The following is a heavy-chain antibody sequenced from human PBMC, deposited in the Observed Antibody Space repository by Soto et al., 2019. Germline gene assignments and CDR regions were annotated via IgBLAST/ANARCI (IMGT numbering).Heavy chain of an antibody. Sequence: VQLVESGGGVVQPGRSLRLSCAASGFTFSDYAMHWVRQAPGKGLEWVAVVSHDGRNTHYADSVKGRFTISRDSSKNTVSLAMTGRRAEDTAVSYWAKGGRPWLVTSDFNYWVQGALVTVSS. V-gene: IGHV3-30*18. CDR2: VSHDGRNT. D-gene: IGHD6-19*01. J-gene: IGHJ4*02. CDR3: AKGGRPWLVTSDFNY. CDR1: GFTFSDYA.